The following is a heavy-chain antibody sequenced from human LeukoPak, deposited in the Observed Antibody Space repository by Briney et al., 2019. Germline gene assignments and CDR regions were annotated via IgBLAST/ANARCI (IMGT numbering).Heavy chain of an antibody. V-gene: IGHV3-53*01. J-gene: IGHJ6*02. CDR3: ARDLTGELYYGIDV. Sequence: GGSLRLSCAASGFTVSSNYMSWVRQAPGKGLEWVSVIYSGGSTYYADSVKGRFTISRDNSKNTLYLQMNSLRAEDTAVYYCARDLTGELYYGIDVWGQGTTVTVSS. CDR2: IYSGGST. CDR1: GFTVSSNY. D-gene: IGHD7-27*01.